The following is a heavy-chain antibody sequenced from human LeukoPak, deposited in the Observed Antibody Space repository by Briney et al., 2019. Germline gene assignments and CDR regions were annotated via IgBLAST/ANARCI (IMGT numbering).Heavy chain of an antibody. CDR1: GFTFSSYG. V-gene: IGHV3-33*01. CDR2: IWYDGSNK. CDR3: ARDHPNSSGYYPLDY. D-gene: IGHD3-22*01. Sequence: GGSLRLSCAASGFTFSSYGMHWVRQAPGKGLEWVAVIWYDGSNKYYADSVKGRFTISRDNSKNTLYLQMNSLRAEDTAVYYCARDHPNSSGYYPLDYWGQGTLVTVSS. J-gene: IGHJ4*02.